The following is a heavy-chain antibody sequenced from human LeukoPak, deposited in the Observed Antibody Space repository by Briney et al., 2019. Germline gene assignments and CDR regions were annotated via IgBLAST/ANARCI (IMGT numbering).Heavy chain of an antibody. J-gene: IGHJ3*02. V-gene: IGHV3-74*01. CDR2: INSDGSST. CDR1: GFTFSSYW. CDR3: ARADYDILTGYGDAFDI. Sequence: PGGSLRLSCAASGFTFSSYWMHWVRQAPGKGLVWVSRINSDGSSTSYADSVKGRFTISRDNAKNTLYLQMNSLRAEDTAVYYCARADYDILTGYGDAFDIWGQGTMVTVSS. D-gene: IGHD3-9*01.